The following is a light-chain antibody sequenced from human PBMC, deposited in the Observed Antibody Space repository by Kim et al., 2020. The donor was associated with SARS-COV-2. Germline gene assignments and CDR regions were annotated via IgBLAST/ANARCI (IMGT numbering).Light chain of an antibody. CDR1: QSVSSN. CDR3: QQYNNWPPERT. J-gene: IGKJ1*01. CDR2: GAS. V-gene: IGKV3-15*01. Sequence: PGERATLSCRASQSVSSNLAWYQQKPGQAPRLLIYGASTRATGIPARFSGSGSGTEFTLTISSLQSEDFAVYYCQQYNNWPPERTFGQGTKVDIK.